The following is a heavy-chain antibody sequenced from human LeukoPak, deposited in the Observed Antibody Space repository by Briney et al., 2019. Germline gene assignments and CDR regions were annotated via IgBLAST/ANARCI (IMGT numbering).Heavy chain of an antibody. CDR3: ARSPRDDSSFPSSY. J-gene: IGHJ4*02. CDR2: IWYDGSNK. Sequence: GGSLRLSCAASGFTFSSYGMPWVRQAPGKGLEWVAVIWYDGSNKYYADSVKGRFTISRDNSKNTLYLQMNSLRAEDTAVYYCARSPRDDSSFPSSYWGQGTLVAVSS. CDR1: GFTFSSYG. D-gene: IGHD3-22*01. V-gene: IGHV3-33*01.